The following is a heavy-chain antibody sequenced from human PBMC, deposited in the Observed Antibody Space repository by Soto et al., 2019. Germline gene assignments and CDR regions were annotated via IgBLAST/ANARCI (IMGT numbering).Heavy chain of an antibody. CDR3: ARRHTVLPAAIFDF. CDR2: IYYSGST. J-gene: IGHJ4*02. Sequence: SETMPLTWTVSGGSISSSSYYWGRIRQPPGKGLEWIGSIYYSGSTYYNPSIKSRVTISVDTSKNQFSLKLSSVTAADTAVYYSARRHTVLPAAIFDFRGQGTLVTVSS. V-gene: IGHV4-39*01. CDR1: GGSISSSSYY. D-gene: IGHD2-2*01.